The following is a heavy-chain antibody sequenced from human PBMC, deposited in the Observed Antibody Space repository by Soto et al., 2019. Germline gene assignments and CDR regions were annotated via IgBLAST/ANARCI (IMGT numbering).Heavy chain of an antibody. CDR3: ARDAITMVRGVIISFDY. D-gene: IGHD3-10*01. CDR1: GFTFSSYS. V-gene: IGHV3-48*01. Sequence: PGGSLRLSCAASGFTFSSYSMNWVRQAPGKGLEWVSYISSSSSTIYYADSVKGRFTISRDNAKNSLYLQMNSLRAEDTAVYYCARDAITMVRGVIISFDYWGQGTLVTVSS. CDR2: ISSSSSTI. J-gene: IGHJ4*02.